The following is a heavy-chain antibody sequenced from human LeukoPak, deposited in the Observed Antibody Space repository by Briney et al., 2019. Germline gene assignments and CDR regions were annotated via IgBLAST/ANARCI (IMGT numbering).Heavy chain of an antibody. Sequence: ASVKVSCKASGYTFTSYGISWVRQAPGQGLEWMGGIIPIFGTANYAQKFQGRVTITADESTSTAYMELSSLRSEDTAVYYCARVEPYDFWSGYYNIDYWGQGTLVTVSS. CDR1: GYTFTSYG. V-gene: IGHV1-69*13. CDR2: IIPIFGTA. J-gene: IGHJ4*02. CDR3: ARVEPYDFWSGYYNIDY. D-gene: IGHD3-3*01.